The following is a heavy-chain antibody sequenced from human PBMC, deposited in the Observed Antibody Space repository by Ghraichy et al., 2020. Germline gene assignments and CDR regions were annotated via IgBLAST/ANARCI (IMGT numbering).Heavy chain of an antibody. CDR1: GFTFSSYA. J-gene: IGHJ5*02. CDR2: ISDSGGST. V-gene: IGHV3-23*01. CDR3: AKENAEGYRQQLVGIRWLDP. Sequence: GGSLRLSCAASGFTFSSYAMSWVRQAPGKGLEWVSAISDSGGSTYYADSVKGRFTLSRDNSKNTLYMQMNSLRAEDTAVYYCAKENAEGYRQQLVGIRWLDPWGQGTLVTVSS. D-gene: IGHD6-13*01.